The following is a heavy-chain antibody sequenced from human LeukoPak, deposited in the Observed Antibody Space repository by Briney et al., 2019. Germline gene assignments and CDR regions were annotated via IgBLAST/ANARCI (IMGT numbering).Heavy chain of an antibody. J-gene: IGHJ4*02. V-gene: IGHV7-4-1*02. CDR3: AREPRGGNSTQIPSLGDDGY. CDR2: INTNTGNP. CDR1: GYTFTSYA. D-gene: IGHD4-23*01. Sequence: ASVKVSCKASGYTFTSYAMNWVRQAPGQGLEWMGWINTNTGNPTYAQGFTGRFAFSLDTSVSTAYLQISSLKAEDTAVYYCAREPRGGNSTQIPSLGDDGYWGQGTLVTVSS.